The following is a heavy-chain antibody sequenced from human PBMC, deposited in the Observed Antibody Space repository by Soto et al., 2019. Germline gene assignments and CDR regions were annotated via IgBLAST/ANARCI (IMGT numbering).Heavy chain of an antibody. V-gene: IGHV5-10-1*01. CDR1: GYSFTSYW. D-gene: IGHD3-10*01. J-gene: IGHJ6*02. CDR3: VRYGITIVRGVIDYYGMDV. Sequence: GESLKISCKGSGYSFTSYWISWVRQMPGKGLKWMGRIDPSDSYTNYIPSFQGHVTISADKSISTAYLQWSSLKASDTAMYYCVRYGITIVRGVIDYYGMDVWGQGTTVTVSS. CDR2: IDPSDSYT.